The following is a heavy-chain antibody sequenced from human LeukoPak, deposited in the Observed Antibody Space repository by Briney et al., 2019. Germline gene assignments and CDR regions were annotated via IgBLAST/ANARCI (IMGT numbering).Heavy chain of an antibody. CDR3: ARDFGDGATAFDY. J-gene: IGHJ4*02. CDR2: IYYSGST. CDR1: GGSISSGGYY. D-gene: IGHD3-3*01. V-gene: IGHV4-31*03. Sequence: SQTLSLTCTLSGGSISSGGYYWSWIRQHPGKGLEWTGYIYYSGSTYYTTSLKSRVTISVDASKSQFSLKLSSVAAADRAVYYCARDFGDGATAFDYWGQGTLVTVSS.